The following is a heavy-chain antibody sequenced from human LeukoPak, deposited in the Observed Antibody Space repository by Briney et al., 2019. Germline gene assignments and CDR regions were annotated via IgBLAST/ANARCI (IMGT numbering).Heavy chain of an antibody. Sequence: KPSETLSLTCTVSGYSISSGYYWGWIRQPPGKGLEWIGSIYHSGSTYYNPSLKSRVTISVDTSKNQFSLKLSSVTAADTAVYYCARDHRVMVTPVMYYFDYWGQGTLVTVSS. CDR3: ARDHRVMVTPVMYYFDY. D-gene: IGHD2-21*02. V-gene: IGHV4-38-2*02. CDR2: IYHSGST. J-gene: IGHJ4*02. CDR1: GYSISSGYY.